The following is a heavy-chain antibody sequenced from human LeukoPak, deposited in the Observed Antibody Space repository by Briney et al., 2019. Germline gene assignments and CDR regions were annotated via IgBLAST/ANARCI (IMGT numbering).Heavy chain of an antibody. CDR2: IHSGGDT. J-gene: IGHJ5*02. V-gene: IGHV3-66*01. Sequence: PGGSLRLSCAASGFTVSSKYMSWVRQAPGKGLEWVSVIHSGGDTYYADSVKGRFTISRDNPKNTLYLQMNSLRPEDTAIYYCARCITAAWDWFDPWGQGTLVTVSS. D-gene: IGHD6-13*01. CDR3: ARCITAAWDWFDP. CDR1: GFTVSSKY.